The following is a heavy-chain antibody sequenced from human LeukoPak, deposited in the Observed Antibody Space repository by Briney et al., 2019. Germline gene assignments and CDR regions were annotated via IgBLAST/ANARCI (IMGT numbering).Heavy chain of an antibody. J-gene: IGHJ3*02. V-gene: IGHV4-39*07. CDR1: GGSISASTHF. CDR2: VYSSGST. CDR3: ARGNTLTVAHISHQGVFDI. Sequence: SETLSLTCTVSGGSISASTHFRGWIRQSPGKGLEWIGSVYSSGSTYYNPSLHGRATISVDTSKNQFSLNLTSVTAADTAVYYCARGNTLTVAHISHQGVFDIWGQGTMVTVSS. D-gene: IGHD3-9*01.